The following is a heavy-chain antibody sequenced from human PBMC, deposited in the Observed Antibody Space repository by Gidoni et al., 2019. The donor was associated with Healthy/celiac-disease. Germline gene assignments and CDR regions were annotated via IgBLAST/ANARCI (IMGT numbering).Heavy chain of an antibody. J-gene: IGHJ3*02. CDR1: GCSISSGSYY. CDR2: IYTSGST. V-gene: IGHV4-61*02. Sequence: QVQLQESGPGLVKPSQTLSLTCTVSGCSISSGSYYWSWIRQPAGKGLGWIGRIYTSGSTNYNPSLKSRVTISVDTSKNQFSLKLSSVTAADTAVYYCARPREYYDSSGYYVDTDAFDIWGQGTMVTVSS. CDR3: ARPREYYDSSGYYVDTDAFDI. D-gene: IGHD3-22*01.